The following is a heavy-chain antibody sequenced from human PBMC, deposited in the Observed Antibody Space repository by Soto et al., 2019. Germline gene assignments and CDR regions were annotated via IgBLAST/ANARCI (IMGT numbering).Heavy chain of an antibody. J-gene: IGHJ4*02. Sequence: QVQLQESGPALVKPSETLSLTCTVSGGSMSGQHWSWIRLPPGKGLEWIGHHSDSTNYNPSLKSRVTISPDTSKNQFSLKLSSVTAADTAVYYCATYSVGEGGRGYWGQGTLVTVSS. D-gene: IGHD5-12*01. V-gene: IGHV4-4*09. CDR1: GGSMSGQH. CDR2: HHSDST. CDR3: ATYSVGEGGRGY.